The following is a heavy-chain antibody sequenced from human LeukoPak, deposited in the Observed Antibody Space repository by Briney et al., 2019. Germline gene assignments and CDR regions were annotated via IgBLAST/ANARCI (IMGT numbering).Heavy chain of an antibody. V-gene: IGHV4-59*01. CDR2: IYYSGST. J-gene: IGHJ6*02. CDR3: ARVGYYYYYGMDV. Sequence: SETLSLACTVSGGSISSYYWSWIRQPPGKGLEWIGYIYYSGSTNYNPSLKSRVTISVDTSKNQFSLKLSSVTAADTAVYYCARVGYYYYYGMDVWGQGTTVTVSS. CDR1: GGSISSYY.